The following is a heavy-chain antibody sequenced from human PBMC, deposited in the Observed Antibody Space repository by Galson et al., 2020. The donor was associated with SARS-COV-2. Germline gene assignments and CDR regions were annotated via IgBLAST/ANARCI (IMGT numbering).Heavy chain of an antibody. V-gene: IGHV3-23*01. CDR2: ISGSGGST. CDR1: GFTFSSYA. Sequence: QAGGSLRLSCAASGFTFSSYAMSWVRQAPGKGLEWVSAISGSGGSTYYADSVKGRFTISRDNSKNTLYLQMNSLRAEDTAVYYCAKDAAGGMIVVVIWWYFDLWGRGTLVTVSS. D-gene: IGHD3-22*01. J-gene: IGHJ2*01. CDR3: AKDAAGGMIVVVIWWYFDL.